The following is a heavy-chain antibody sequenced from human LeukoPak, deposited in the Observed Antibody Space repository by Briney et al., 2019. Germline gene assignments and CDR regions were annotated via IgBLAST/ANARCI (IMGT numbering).Heavy chain of an antibody. CDR2: IPYDCSNK. CDR1: GFTFSSNA. Sequence: AGSLCLSCAASGFTFSSNAMHWVRLAPRKGKEWVAVIPYDCSNKEYAYYVKCRLTISTDNSKNTLYLQMNSLRPEDTAFYFCARDLRPGTPWHFVFDYWGQGTLVTVSS. CDR3: ARDLRPGTPWHFVFDY. D-gene: IGHD1-1*01. J-gene: IGHJ4*02. V-gene: IGHV3-30-3*01.